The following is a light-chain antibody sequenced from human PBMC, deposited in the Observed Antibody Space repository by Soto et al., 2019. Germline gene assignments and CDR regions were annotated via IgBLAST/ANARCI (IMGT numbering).Light chain of an antibody. V-gene: IGLV1-44*01. CDR1: NSNIGTNT. CDR3: AAWDNSLSTFYA. Sequence: QSVLTQPPSASGTPGQRVSISCSGSNSNIGTNTVNWYQQFPGTAPKLLIYNNNQRPSGVPDRFSGSKSGTSASLAISGLQSEDEADYYCAAWDNSLSTFYAFGTGTKVTVL. J-gene: IGLJ1*01. CDR2: NNN.